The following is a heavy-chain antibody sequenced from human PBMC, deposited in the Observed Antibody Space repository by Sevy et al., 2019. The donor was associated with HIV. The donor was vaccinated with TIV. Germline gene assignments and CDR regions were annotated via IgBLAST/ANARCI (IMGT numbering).Heavy chain of an antibody. J-gene: IGHJ3*02. V-gene: IGHV4-59*08. CDR2: IYYSGST. CDR3: ARHPNWEGDAFDI. D-gene: IGHD1-1*01. CDR1: GGSISIYY. Sequence: SETLSLTCTVSGGSISIYYWSWIRQPPGKGLEWIGYIYYSGSTNYNPSLKSRVTISVDTSKNQFSLKLSSVTAADTAVYYCARHPNWEGDAFDIWGQGTMVTVSS.